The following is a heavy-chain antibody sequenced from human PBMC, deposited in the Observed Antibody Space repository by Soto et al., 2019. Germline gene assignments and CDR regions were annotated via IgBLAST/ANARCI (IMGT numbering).Heavy chain of an antibody. CDR2: ISGSGGST. CDR3: AKIVGLLWFGELVRDYYFDY. CDR1: GFTFSSYA. J-gene: IGHJ4*02. Sequence: EVQLLESGGGLVQPGGSLRLSCAASGFTFSSYAMSWVRQAPGKGLEWVSAISGSGGSTYYADSVKGRFTISRDNSKNTLYLQMNSLRAEDTAVYYWAKIVGLLWFGELVRDYYFDYWGQGTLVTVSS. V-gene: IGHV3-23*01. D-gene: IGHD3-10*01.